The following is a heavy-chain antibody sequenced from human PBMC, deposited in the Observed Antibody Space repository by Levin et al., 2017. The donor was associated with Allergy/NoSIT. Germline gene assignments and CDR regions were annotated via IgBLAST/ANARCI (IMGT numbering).Heavy chain of an antibody. CDR3: ASVDTYYDFWSGPYGMDV. CDR2: MNPNSGNT. Sequence: GASVKVSCKASGYTFTSYDINWVRQATGQGLEWMGWMNPNSGNTGYAQKFQGRVTMTRNTSISTAYMELSSLRSEDTAVYYCASVDTYYDFWSGPYGMDVWGQGTTVTVSS. J-gene: IGHJ6*02. CDR1: GYTFTSYD. V-gene: IGHV1-8*01. D-gene: IGHD3-3*01.